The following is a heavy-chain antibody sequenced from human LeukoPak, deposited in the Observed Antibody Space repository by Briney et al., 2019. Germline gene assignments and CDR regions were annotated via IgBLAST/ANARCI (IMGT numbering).Heavy chain of an antibody. J-gene: IGHJ4*02. CDR1: GGSISSSSYY. CDR2: IYYSGST. D-gene: IGHD6-6*01. V-gene: IGHV4-39*02. Sequence: SETLSLTCNVSGGSISSSSYYWGWLRHPPGKGLEWIGSIYYSGSTYYNPSLKSRVTISADTSKNQFALKLSSVTAADTAVYYCARDSSSDLDYWGQGTLVTVSS. CDR3: ARDSSSDLDY.